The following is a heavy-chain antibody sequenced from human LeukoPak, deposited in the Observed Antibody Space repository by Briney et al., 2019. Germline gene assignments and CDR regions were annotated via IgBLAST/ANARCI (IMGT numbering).Heavy chain of an antibody. CDR2: ISAGGGNT. D-gene: IGHD1-14*01. Sequence: GGSLRLSCAASGFTFRNYWMSWVRQAPGKGLEWVSAISAGGGNTYYADSVKGRFTISRDNSKNTLFLEMNSLRAEDTAVYYCAKEYSVRNQFDYWGQGTLVAVSS. CDR1: GFTFRNYW. J-gene: IGHJ4*02. V-gene: IGHV3-23*01. CDR3: AKEYSVRNQFDY.